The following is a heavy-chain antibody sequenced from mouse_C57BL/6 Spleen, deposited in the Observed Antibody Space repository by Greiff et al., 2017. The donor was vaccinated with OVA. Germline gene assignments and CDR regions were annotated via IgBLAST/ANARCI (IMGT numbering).Heavy chain of an antibody. J-gene: IGHJ2*01. CDR3: TRMVTTRFDY. V-gene: IGHV1-15*01. CDR2: IDPETGGT. D-gene: IGHD2-2*01. CDR1: GYTFTDYE. Sequence: QVTLKESGAELVRPGASVTLSCKASGYTFTDYEMHWVKQTPVHGLEWIGAIDPETGGTAYNQKFKGKAILTADKSSSTAYMGLRSLTSEDSAVYYCTRMVTTRFDYWGQGTTLTVSS.